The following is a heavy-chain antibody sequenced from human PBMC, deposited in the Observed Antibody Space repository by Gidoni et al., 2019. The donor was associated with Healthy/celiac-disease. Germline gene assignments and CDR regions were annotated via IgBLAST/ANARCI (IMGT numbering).Heavy chain of an antibody. CDR1: GGDFGGYY. J-gene: IGHJ3*02. V-gene: IGHV4-34*01. CDR2: INHSGST. Sequence: QVQLQQGGGGTLKPAETLSLTCTVCGGDFGGYYWSWIRQPPGKGLEWIGEINHSGSTNYNPSLKSRVTISVDTSKNQFSLKLSSVTAADTAVYYCAANGVVVAATSDAFDIWGQGTMVTVSS. CDR3: AANGVVVAATSDAFDI. D-gene: IGHD2-15*01.